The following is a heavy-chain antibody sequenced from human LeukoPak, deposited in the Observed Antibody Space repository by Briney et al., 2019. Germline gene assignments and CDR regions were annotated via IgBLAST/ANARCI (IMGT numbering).Heavy chain of an antibody. V-gene: IGHV4-30-4*01. J-gene: IGHJ4*02. CDR2: IYYSGST. Sequence: PSETLSLTCTVSGGSLSRGDYYWSWIRQPPGKGLEWIGYIYYSGSTYYNPSLKSRVTISVDTSKNQFSLKLSSVTAADTAVYYCARGPLVPAAKRPGNYFDYWGQGTLVTVSS. CDR1: GGSLSRGDYY. D-gene: IGHD2-2*01. CDR3: ARGPLVPAAKRPGNYFDY.